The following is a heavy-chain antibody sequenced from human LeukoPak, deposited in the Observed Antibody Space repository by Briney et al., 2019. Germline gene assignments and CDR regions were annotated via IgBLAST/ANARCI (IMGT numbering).Heavy chain of an antibody. CDR3: ARGGVHYWNPRY. CDR1: GFSVSSIY. Sequence: TVGSLRLSCVASGFSVSSIYMSWVRRAPGKGLEWVSLLYTDHSTYYANSVEGRFTISRDDSKNTIYLQMNSLRAEDTAVYYCARGGVHYWNPRYWGQGTLVTVSS. D-gene: IGHD1-1*01. J-gene: IGHJ4*02. V-gene: IGHV3-53*01. CDR2: LYTDHST.